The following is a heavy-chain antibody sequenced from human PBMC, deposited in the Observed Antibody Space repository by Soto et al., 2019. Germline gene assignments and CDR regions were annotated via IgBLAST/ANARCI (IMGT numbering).Heavy chain of an antibody. CDR3: VRDPSYYGMDV. V-gene: IGHV1-3*01. CDR1: GYTFTNYA. CDR2: INAGNGNT. J-gene: IGHJ6*02. Sequence: ASVKVSCKASGYTFTNYAMHWVRQAPGQRLEWMGWINAGNGNTKYSQKFQGRVTITRDTSASTAYMELSSLRSEDTAVYYCVRDPSYYGMDVWGQGTTVTVSS.